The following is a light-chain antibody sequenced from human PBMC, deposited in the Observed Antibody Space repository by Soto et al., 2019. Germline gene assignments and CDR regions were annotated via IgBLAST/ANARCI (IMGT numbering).Light chain of an antibody. J-gene: IGLJ2*01. CDR3: NSYTNRNSVI. V-gene: IGLV2-14*01. Sequence: QSVLTQPASVSGSPGQSITISCTGTGSDIGDYGYVSWYQQHPGKAPKLIIYEVTNRPSGVSTRFSGSESGNTASLTISGLQAEDEADYYCNSYTNRNSVIFGGGTQLTVL. CDR2: EVT. CDR1: GSDIGDYGY.